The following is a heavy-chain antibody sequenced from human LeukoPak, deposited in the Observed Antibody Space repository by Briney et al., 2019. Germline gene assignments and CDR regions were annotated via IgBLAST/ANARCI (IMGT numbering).Heavy chain of an antibody. J-gene: IGHJ4*02. Sequence: SGTLSLTCAVSGYSISSGYHWAWIRQPPGKGLEWIGSMSHSGSTYYNPSLKSRVTISVDTSKNQFSVKLSSVSAADTAVYYCARHSVVAVAANYFDYWGQGTLVTVSS. CDR1: GYSISSGYH. D-gene: IGHD2-15*01. V-gene: IGHV4-38-2*01. CDR2: MSHSGST. CDR3: ARHSVVAVAANYFDY.